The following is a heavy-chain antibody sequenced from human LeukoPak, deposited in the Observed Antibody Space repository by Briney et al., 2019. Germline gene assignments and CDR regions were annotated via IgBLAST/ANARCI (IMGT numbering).Heavy chain of an antibody. Sequence: EASVKVSCKASGYTFTGYYMHWVQQAPGKGLEWMGLVDPEDGETIYAEKFQGRVTITADTSTDTAYMELSSLRSEDTAVYYCATDTGYSSSGGAFDIWGQGTMVTVSS. CDR3: ATDTGYSSSGGAFDI. J-gene: IGHJ3*02. CDR1: GYTFTGYY. V-gene: IGHV1-69-2*01. D-gene: IGHD6-13*01. CDR2: VDPEDGET.